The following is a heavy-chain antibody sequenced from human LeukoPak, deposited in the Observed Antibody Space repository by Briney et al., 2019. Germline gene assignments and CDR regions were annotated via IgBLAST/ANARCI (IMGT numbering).Heavy chain of an antibody. CDR1: GFTLSSYA. J-gene: IGHJ4*02. D-gene: IGHD6-25*01. V-gene: IGHV3-30*03. Sequence: GGSLRLSCAASGFTLSSYAMHWVRQAPGKGLEWVAVISPDGRDKHFTDSVKGRFTISRDNSGNALYLQMSSLRGEDTAVYYCARDLDKAAKYYFDNWGQGTLVTVSS. CDR3: ARDLDKAAKYYFDN. CDR2: ISPDGRDK.